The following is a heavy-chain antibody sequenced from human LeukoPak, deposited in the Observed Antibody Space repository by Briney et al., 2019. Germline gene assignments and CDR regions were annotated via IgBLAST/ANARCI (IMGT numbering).Heavy chain of an antibody. V-gene: IGHV4-61*01. CDR3: ARDNWSYGSSMDV. J-gene: IGHJ6*02. CDR1: GGSVSSDSYH. D-gene: IGHD1-7*01. Sequence: SETLSLTCTVSGGSVSSDSYHWSWIRQPPGKELEYIGYIYYSGNTNYNPSLKSRVTISIDTSKNQFSLKLSSVTAADTAVYYCARDNWSYGSSMDVWGQGTTVTVSS. CDR2: IYYSGNT.